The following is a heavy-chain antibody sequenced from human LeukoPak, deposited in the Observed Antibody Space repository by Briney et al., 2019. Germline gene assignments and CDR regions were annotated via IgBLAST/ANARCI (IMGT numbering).Heavy chain of an antibody. J-gene: IGHJ4*02. CDR1: GGSISSGGYY. CDR2: IYYSGST. D-gene: IGHD3-10*01. CDR3: ARGPEDYFGSGSYYMLDY. Sequence: SQTLSLTCTVSGGSISSGGYYWGWIRQHPGKGLEWIGYIYYSGSTNYNPSLKSRVTVSVDTSKNQFSLKLSSVTAADTAVYYCARGPEDYFGSGSYYMLDYWGQGTLVAVPS. V-gene: IGHV4-31*03.